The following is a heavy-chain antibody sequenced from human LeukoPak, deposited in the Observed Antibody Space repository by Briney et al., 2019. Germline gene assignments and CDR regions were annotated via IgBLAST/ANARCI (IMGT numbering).Heavy chain of an antibody. V-gene: IGHV1-18*01. CDR1: GYTFTSYG. CDR2: ISAYNGNT. D-gene: IGHD4-17*01. CDR3: ARARTTVTQRDT. J-gene: IGHJ4*02. Sequence: GSSVKVSCKASGYTFTSYGISWVRQAPGQGLEWMGWISAYNGNTNYAQNLQGRVTMTTDTSTSTAYMELRSLRSDDTAVYYCARARTTVTQRDTWGQGTLVTVSS.